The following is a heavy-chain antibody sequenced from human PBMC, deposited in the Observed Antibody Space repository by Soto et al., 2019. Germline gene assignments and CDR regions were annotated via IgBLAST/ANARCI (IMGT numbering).Heavy chain of an antibody. CDR3: ARQAGAVAGTMLDAFDI. CDR2: IYPGDSDT. V-gene: IGHV5-51*01. J-gene: IGHJ3*02. CDR1: GYSFTSYW. Sequence: PGESLKISCKGSGYSFTSYWIGWVRQMPGKGLEWMGIIYPGDSDTRYSPSFQGQVTISADKSISTAYLQWSSLKASDTAMYYCARQAGAVAGTMLDAFDIWGQGTMVTVSS. D-gene: IGHD6-19*01.